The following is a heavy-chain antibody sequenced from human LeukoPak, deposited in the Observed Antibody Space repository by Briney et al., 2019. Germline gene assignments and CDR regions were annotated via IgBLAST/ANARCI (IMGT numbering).Heavy chain of an antibody. CDR1: GGSFNGYH. CDR3: ARGPHQHWPLGQF. D-gene: IGHD2-2*01. CDR2: INDSGSP. J-gene: IGHJ4*02. Sequence: SETLSLTCEVNGGSFNGYHWTWIRHSPGKGLEWIGEINDSGSPIYSPSLRSRLTISVDTSKNQFSVTLTSVTVADTAVYYCARGPHQHWPLGQFWGQGSLVTVSS. V-gene: IGHV4-34*01.